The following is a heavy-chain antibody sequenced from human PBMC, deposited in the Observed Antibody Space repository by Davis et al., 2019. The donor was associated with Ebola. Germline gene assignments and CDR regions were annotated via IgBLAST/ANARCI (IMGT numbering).Heavy chain of an antibody. J-gene: IGHJ4*02. CDR2: ISYDGSNK. CDR3: VKDRGSVIRDFGS. D-gene: IGHD2-15*01. Sequence: GESLKISCAASGFTFSSYAMHWVRQAPGKGLEWVAVISYDGSNKYYADSVKGRFTISRDNSKNTLYLQMSSLRAEDTAVYYCVKDRGSVIRDFGSWGQGVLVIASS. V-gene: IGHV3-30*14. CDR1: GFTFSSYA.